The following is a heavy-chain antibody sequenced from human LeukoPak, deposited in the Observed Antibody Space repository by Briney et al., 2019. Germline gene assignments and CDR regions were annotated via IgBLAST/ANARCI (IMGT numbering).Heavy chain of an antibody. CDR1: GFTFSSYA. CDR2: VSGSGGST. D-gene: IGHD3-22*01. Sequence: GGSLRLSCAASGFTFSSYAMSWVRQAPGKGLEWVSTVSGSGGSTYYADSVKGRFTISRDNSKNTLYLQMNSLRAEDTAVYYCAKGNYYERDAFDIWGQGTMVTVSS. J-gene: IGHJ3*02. V-gene: IGHV3-23*01. CDR3: AKGNYYERDAFDI.